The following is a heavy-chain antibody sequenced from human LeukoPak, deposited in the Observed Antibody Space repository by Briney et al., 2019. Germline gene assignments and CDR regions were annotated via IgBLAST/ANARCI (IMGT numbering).Heavy chain of an antibody. J-gene: IGHJ4*02. CDR2: INAGNGNT. Sequence: ASVKVSCKASGYTFTSYAMHWVRQAPGQRLEWMGWINAGNGNTKYSQKFQGRVTITRDTSASTAYMELRSLRSDDTAVYYCAREKQLATFDYWGQGTLVTVSS. V-gene: IGHV1-3*01. D-gene: IGHD5-24*01. CDR3: AREKQLATFDY. CDR1: GYTFTSYA.